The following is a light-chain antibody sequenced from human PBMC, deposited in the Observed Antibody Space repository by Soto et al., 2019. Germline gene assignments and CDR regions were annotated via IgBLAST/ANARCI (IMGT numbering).Light chain of an antibody. CDR1: SSNIGSNY. J-gene: IGLJ2*01. Sequence: QSVLTQPPSASGTPGQRVNISCSGSSSNIGSNYVYWYRQFPGTAPKLLIQRNNQRPSGVPARFSGSKSGTSASLAISGLRSEDEADYYCGGWDDSLSGPVFGVGTK. V-gene: IGLV1-47*01. CDR2: RNN. CDR3: GGWDDSLSGPV.